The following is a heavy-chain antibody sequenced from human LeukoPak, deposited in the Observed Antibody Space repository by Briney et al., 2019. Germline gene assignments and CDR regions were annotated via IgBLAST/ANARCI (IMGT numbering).Heavy chain of an antibody. Sequence: PGGSLRLSCAASGFTFSSYGMHWVRQAPGKGLEWVAFIRYDGSNKYYADSVKGRFTISRDNSKNTLYLQMNSLRAEDTAVYYCARGKIQLWIRSFYFDYWGQGTLVTVSS. CDR1: GFTFSSYG. J-gene: IGHJ4*02. V-gene: IGHV3-30*02. CDR3: ARGKIQLWIRSFYFDY. D-gene: IGHD5-18*01. CDR2: IRYDGSNK.